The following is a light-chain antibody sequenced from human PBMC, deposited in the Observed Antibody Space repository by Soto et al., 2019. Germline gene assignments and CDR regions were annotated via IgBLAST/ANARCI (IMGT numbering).Light chain of an antibody. J-gene: IGLJ2*01. V-gene: IGLV1-51*01. Sequence: QSALTQPPSVSAAPGQTVTISCSGNSSNIGNNYVSWYQQFPGTAPKLLIYDTDKRPSGIPDRFSGSKSGTSATLGITGLQTWDEADYYCETWDRSLSLILRIFGGGTKLTVL. CDR2: DTD. CDR1: SSNIGNNY. CDR3: ETWDRSLSLILRI.